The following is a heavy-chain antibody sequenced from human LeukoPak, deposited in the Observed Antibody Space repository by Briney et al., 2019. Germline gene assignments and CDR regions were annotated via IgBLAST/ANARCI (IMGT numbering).Heavy chain of an antibody. CDR1: VFTFSNYS. Sequence: GGSLRLSCAASVFTFSNYSMSWVRQAPWKGLEWVLAISGSGGSTNYVDSVKGRFTISRDNSKNTLYLQMNSLRAEDTAVYFCVYYDSSGYYYGRLRYWGQGTPVTVSS. CDR2: ISGSGGST. V-gene: IGHV3-23*01. CDR3: VYYDSSGYYYGRLRY. J-gene: IGHJ4*02. D-gene: IGHD3-22*01.